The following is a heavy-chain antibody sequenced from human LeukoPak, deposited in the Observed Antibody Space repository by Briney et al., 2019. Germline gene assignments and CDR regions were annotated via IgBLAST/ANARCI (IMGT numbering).Heavy chain of an antibody. CDR1: GFTFSTYS. Sequence: TGGSLRLSCAASGFTFSTYSMNWVRQAPGEGLEWISYISSSSRTIYYADSVKGRFTISGDNAKNPLYLQMNSLRDEDTAVYYCARDYYDSSGYFYPNAFDIWGQGTMVTVSS. CDR3: ARDYYDSSGYFYPNAFDI. CDR2: ISSSSRTI. J-gene: IGHJ3*02. D-gene: IGHD3-22*01. V-gene: IGHV3-48*02.